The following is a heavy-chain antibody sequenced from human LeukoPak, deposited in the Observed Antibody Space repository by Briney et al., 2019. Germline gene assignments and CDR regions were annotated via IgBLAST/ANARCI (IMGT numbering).Heavy chain of an antibody. CDR1: GFTFSSYA. V-gene: IGHV3-23*01. D-gene: IGHD3-22*01. Sequence: GGSLRLSCAASGFTFSSYAMTWVRQAPGKGLEWVSAISGSGGSTYYADSVKGRFTISRDDSKSIAYLQMNSLKTEDTAVYYCTRERFNYYDNSLYYFDYWGQGTLVTVSS. CDR2: ISGSGGST. CDR3: TRERFNYYDNSLYYFDY. J-gene: IGHJ4*02.